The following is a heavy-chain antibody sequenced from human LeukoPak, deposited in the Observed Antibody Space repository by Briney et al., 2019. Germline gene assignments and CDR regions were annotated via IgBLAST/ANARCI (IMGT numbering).Heavy chain of an antibody. CDR3: AREYSSSSGRRAFDI. CDR2: IYYSGST. Sequence: NPSGTLSLTCTVSGGSISGYYWSWIRQPPGKGLEWIGYIYYSGSTNYNPSLKSRLTISIDTSENQFSLKLSSVTAADTAVYYCAREYSSSSGRRAFDIWGQGTMVTVSS. V-gene: IGHV4-59*08. J-gene: IGHJ3*02. D-gene: IGHD6-6*01. CDR1: GGSISGYY.